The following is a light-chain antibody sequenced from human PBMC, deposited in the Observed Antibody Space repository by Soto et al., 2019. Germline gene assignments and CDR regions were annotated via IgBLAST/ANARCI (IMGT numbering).Light chain of an antibody. CDR2: DAS. CDR1: QSVSSY. V-gene: IGKV3-11*01. CDR3: QQRSNGPPFT. Sequence: EIVLTQSPATLSLSPGERATLSCRASQSVSSYLAWYQQKPGQAPRLLIYDASNRATGIPARFSGSGSGTAFTLTISSLEPEDFAVYYCQQRSNGPPFTFGPGTKVDIK. J-gene: IGKJ3*01.